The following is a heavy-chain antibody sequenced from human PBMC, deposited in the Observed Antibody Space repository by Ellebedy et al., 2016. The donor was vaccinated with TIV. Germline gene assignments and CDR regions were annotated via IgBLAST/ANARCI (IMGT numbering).Heavy chain of an antibody. Sequence: AASVKVSCKASGGTFSNFGISWVRQAPGQGLEWMGWISIYNGNTKYSQKFQGRVNMTTDTSTTTVYMELRSLRSDDTAVYYCARDLRGSLKGGYWGQGTLVTVSS. CDR2: ISIYNGNT. J-gene: IGHJ4*02. D-gene: IGHD2-8*01. V-gene: IGHV1-18*01. CDR1: GGTFSNFG. CDR3: ARDLRGSLKGGY.